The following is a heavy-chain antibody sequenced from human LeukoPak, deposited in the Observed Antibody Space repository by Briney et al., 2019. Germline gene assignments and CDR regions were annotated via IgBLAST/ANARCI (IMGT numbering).Heavy chain of an antibody. D-gene: IGHD1-14*01. Sequence: GGSLRLSCAASGFTFSGYAMSWVRAAPGKGLEWVSAIGGSGGSTYYADSVKGRFTISRDNSKNTLYLQMNSLRAEDTAVYYCASRTVGFDRWGQGSLVTVPS. CDR1: GFTFSGYA. V-gene: IGHV3-23*01. CDR3: ASRTVGFDR. J-gene: IGHJ5*02. CDR2: IGGSGGST.